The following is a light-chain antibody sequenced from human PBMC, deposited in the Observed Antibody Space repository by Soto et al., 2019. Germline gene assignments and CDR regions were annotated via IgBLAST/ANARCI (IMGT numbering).Light chain of an antibody. J-gene: IGLJ2*01. CDR2: DVS. V-gene: IGLV2-14*01. Sequence: QSVLTQPASVSGSPGQSITISCTGTSSDVGGYNYVSWYQQHPGKAPKLMIYDVSNRPSGVSNRFSGSKSGHTASLTISGLQAEDEADYYCSSYTSSSTPPVVFGGGTKLTVL. CDR3: SSYTSSSTPPVV. CDR1: SSDVGGYNY.